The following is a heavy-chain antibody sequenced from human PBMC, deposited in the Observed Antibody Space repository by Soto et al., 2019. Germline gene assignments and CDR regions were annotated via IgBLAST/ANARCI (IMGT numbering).Heavy chain of an antibody. Sequence: ASVKVSCKASGYTFTSYAMHWVRQAPGQRLEWMGWINAGNGNTKYSQKFQGRVTMTRDTSTSTVYMELSSLRSEDTAVYYCARDRYYDSSGNVAFDIWGQGTMVTVSS. V-gene: IGHV1-3*01. CDR2: INAGNGNT. D-gene: IGHD3-22*01. J-gene: IGHJ3*02. CDR1: GYTFTSYA. CDR3: ARDRYYDSSGNVAFDI.